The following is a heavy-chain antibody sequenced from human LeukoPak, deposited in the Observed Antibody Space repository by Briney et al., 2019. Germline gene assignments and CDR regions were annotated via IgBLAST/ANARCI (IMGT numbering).Heavy chain of an antibody. J-gene: IGHJ6*04. V-gene: IGHV1-69*01. CDR3: ARGNLERTYYDILTGTYGMDV. CDR1: GGTFSSYA. D-gene: IGHD3-9*01. CDR2: IIPIFGTA. Sequence: SVKVSCKASGGTFSSYAISWVRQAPGQGLEWMGGIIPIFGTASYAQKFQGRVTITADESTSTAYMELSSLRSEDTAVYYCARGNLERTYYDILTGTYGMDVWGKGTTVTVSS.